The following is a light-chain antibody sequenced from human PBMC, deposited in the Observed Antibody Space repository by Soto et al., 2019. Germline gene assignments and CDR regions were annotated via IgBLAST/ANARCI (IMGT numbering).Light chain of an antibody. CDR1: QDISKY. V-gene: IGKV1-33*01. CDR2: DVF. J-gene: IGKJ4*01. CDR3: QQYDQSPIT. Sequence: DIQMTQSASSLPASVGDTVTISCQASQDISKYLNWFQQKPGKAPKLLIYDVFNVETGVPSRFSGRGSGTDVTLIISNLQPEDFAPYYCQQYDQSPITFGGGTKVDI.